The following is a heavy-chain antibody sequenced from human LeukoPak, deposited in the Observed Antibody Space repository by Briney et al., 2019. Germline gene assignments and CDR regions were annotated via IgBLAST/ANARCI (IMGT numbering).Heavy chain of an antibody. CDR3: ARVGGGTDSSGHDY. J-gene: IGHJ4*02. Sequence: PSQTLSLTCTVSGGSISSGGYYWSWIRQHPGKGLEWIGCIYCSGSTYYNPSLKSRVTISVDTPKNQFSLKLSSVTAADTAVYYCARVGGGTDSSGHDYWGQGTLVTVFS. D-gene: IGHD3-22*01. V-gene: IGHV4-31*03. CDR2: IYCSGST. CDR1: GGSISSGGYY.